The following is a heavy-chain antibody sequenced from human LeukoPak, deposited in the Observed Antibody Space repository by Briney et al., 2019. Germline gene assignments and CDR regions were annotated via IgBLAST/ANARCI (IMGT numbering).Heavy chain of an antibody. CDR1: GDSISISSSSYY. D-gene: IGHD3-16*01. CDR2: IYFSGST. J-gene: IGHJ3*02. CDR3: ARRDLVWASHASDI. Sequence: PETLPLTCTASGDSISISSSSYYSDWIRQPPGKGPEWIGSIYFSGSTSCTPSLKSRVTLSVDASTTQFSLNLSSVTAADTAVYYCARRDLVWASHASDIWGQGKMVTVSS. V-gene: IGHV4-39*01.